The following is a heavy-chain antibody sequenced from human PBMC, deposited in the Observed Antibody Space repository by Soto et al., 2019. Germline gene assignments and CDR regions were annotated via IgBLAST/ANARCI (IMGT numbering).Heavy chain of an antibody. V-gene: IGHV3-30*18. CDR3: AKVMGPLSFYGDSYDAFDI. CDR2: ISYDGSNK. CDR1: GFTFSSYG. D-gene: IGHD4-17*01. Sequence: GGSLRLSCAASGFTFSSYGMHWVRQAPGKGLEWVAVISYDGSNKYYADSVKGRFTISRDNSKNTLYLQMNSLRAEDTAVYYCAKVMGPLSFYGDSYDAFDIWGQGTMVTVSS. J-gene: IGHJ3*02.